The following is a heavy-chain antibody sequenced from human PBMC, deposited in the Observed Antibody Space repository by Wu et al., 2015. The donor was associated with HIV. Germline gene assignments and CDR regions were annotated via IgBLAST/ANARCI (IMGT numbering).Heavy chain of an antibody. D-gene: IGHD6-19*01. CDR1: GYTFTSYD. V-gene: IGHV1-8*01. CDR2: MNPKSGNT. J-gene: IGHJ4*02. Sequence: QVQLVQSGAEVKKPGASVKVSCKASGYTFTSYDINWVRQATGQGLEWVGWMNPKSGNTGYAEKFQGRVTMTRNTPISTAYMELRNLRSEDTAVYYCARSWAVAGKDFEYWGQGTPVTVSS. CDR3: ARSWAVAGKDFEY.